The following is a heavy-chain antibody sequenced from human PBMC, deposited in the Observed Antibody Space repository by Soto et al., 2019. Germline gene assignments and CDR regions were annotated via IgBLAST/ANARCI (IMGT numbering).Heavy chain of an antibody. Sequence: SETLSLTCTVSGGSISSGDYYWSWIRQPPGKGLEWIGYIYYSGSTYYNPSLKSRVTISVDTSKNQISLKLSSVTAADTAVYYCARAEYSSGWYFDYWGQGTLVTVPQ. CDR2: IYYSGST. CDR3: ARAEYSSGWYFDY. D-gene: IGHD6-19*01. V-gene: IGHV4-30-4*01. CDR1: GGSISSGDYY. J-gene: IGHJ4*02.